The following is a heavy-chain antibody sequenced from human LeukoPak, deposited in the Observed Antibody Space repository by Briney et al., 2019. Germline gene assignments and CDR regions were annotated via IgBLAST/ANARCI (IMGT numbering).Heavy chain of an antibody. V-gene: IGHV3-7*01. CDR2: IKQDGSER. CDR1: GFTFSSYA. J-gene: IGHJ4*02. CDR3: AREPTSWYVSEGSFDY. Sequence: GGSLRLSCAASGFTFSSYALSWVRQAPGKGLEWVANIKQDGSERNYADSVEGRFTISRDNAKNSLYLQMNSRRAEDPALYYCAREPTSWYVSEGSFDYWGQGTLVTVSS. D-gene: IGHD6-13*01.